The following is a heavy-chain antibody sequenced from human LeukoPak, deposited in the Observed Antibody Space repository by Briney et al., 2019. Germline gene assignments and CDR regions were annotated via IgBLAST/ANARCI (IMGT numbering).Heavy chain of an antibody. J-gene: IGHJ4*02. D-gene: IGHD3-9*01. CDR1: GGSISSHY. CDR3: ARANYDILTGYYLYYFDY. Sequence: SETLSLTCTVSGGSISSHYWSWIRQPPGKGLEWIGYIYYSGSTNYNPSLKSRVTISVDTSKNQFSLKLSSVTAADTAVYYCARANYDILTGYYLYYFDYWGQGTLVTVSS. CDR2: IYYSGST. V-gene: IGHV4-59*11.